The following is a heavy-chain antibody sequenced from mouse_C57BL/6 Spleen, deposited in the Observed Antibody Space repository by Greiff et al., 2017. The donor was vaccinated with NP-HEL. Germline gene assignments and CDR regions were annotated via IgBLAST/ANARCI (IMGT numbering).Heavy chain of an antibody. CDR2: INPYNGGT. CDR3: ARVPGYGSSYNAMDY. J-gene: IGHJ4*01. D-gene: IGHD1-1*01. V-gene: IGHV1-19*01. Sequence: VQLQQSGPVLVKPGASVKMSCKASGYTFTDYYMNWVKQSHGKSLEWIGVINPYNGGTSYNQKFKGKATLTVDKSSSTAYMELNSLTSEDSAVYYCARVPGYGSSYNAMDYWGQGTSVTVSS. CDR1: GYTFTDYY.